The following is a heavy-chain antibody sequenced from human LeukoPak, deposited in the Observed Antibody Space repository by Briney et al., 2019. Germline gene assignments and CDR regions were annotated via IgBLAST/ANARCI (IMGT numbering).Heavy chain of an antibody. V-gene: IGHV3-11*04. J-gene: IGHJ6*03. CDR3: AREPAEVWSGRPLNYFYMDV. Sequence: GGCLRLSCGASGFSFSDYHMTWIRQARGKGLEWISDISGSGSVIRYADCVKGRFPISRENVKNSLYLQMNNRRLEHTVIYYCAREPAEVWSGRPLNYFYMDVWGKGTTVTVSS. CDR1: GFSFSDYH. D-gene: IGHD3-3*01. CDR2: ISGSGSVI.